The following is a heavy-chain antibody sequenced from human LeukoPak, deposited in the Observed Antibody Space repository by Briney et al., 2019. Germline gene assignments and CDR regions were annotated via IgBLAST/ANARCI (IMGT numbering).Heavy chain of an antibody. Sequence: GGSLRLSCAASGFTFSNYHINWVRQAPGTELAWASRISGGGDSTYYADSVKGRFTISRDNSKNTLYLQMNSLRADDTAVYYCAKDSSSSNFYFGMDVWGQGTTVTVSS. CDR1: GFTFSNYH. V-gene: IGHV3-23*01. CDR2: ISGGGDST. D-gene: IGHD6-19*01. CDR3: AKDSSSSNFYFGMDV. J-gene: IGHJ6*02.